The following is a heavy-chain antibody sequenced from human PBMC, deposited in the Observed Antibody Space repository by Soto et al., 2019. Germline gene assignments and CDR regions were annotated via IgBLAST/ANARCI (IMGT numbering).Heavy chain of an antibody. D-gene: IGHD4-17*01. V-gene: IGHV5-51*01. CDR1: GYSFTSYW. CDR2: IYPGDSDT. Sequence: PGESLKISCKGSGYSFTSYWIGWVRQMPGKGLEWMGIIYPGDSDTRYSPSFQGQVTISADKSISTAYLQWSSLKASDTAMYYCARHLDDYGDYVDYYYGMDVWGQGTTVTVSS. J-gene: IGHJ6*02. CDR3: ARHLDDYGDYVDYYYGMDV.